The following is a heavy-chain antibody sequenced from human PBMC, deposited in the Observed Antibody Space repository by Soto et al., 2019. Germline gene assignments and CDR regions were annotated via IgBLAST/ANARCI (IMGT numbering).Heavy chain of an antibody. D-gene: IGHD2-21*01. Sequence: EMELLESGGGLVQPGRSLRLACATSGFIFDDYAMHWVRQAPGKGLEWVAGIPWNSDTIYYAESVKGRFIISRYNAKNSLYLQMNSLRADDTSLYYCAKVVLWVGDPPPPAFDICGQGTMVTVSS. CDR1: GFIFDDYA. CDR3: AKVVLWVGDPPPPAFDI. CDR2: IPWNSDTI. V-gene: IGHV3-9*01. J-gene: IGHJ3*02.